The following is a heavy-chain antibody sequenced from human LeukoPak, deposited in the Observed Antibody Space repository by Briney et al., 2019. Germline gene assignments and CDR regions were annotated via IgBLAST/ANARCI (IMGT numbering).Heavy chain of an antibody. Sequence: GGSLRLSCAASGFTFSSYGMSWVRQAPGKGLEWVSAISGSGGSTYYADSVKGRFTISRDNSKNTLYLQMNSLRAEDTAVYYCANVGYYDSSGLDYWGQGTLVTVSS. CDR2: ISGSGGST. CDR1: GFTFSSYG. CDR3: ANVGYYDSSGLDY. D-gene: IGHD3-22*01. V-gene: IGHV3-23*01. J-gene: IGHJ4*02.